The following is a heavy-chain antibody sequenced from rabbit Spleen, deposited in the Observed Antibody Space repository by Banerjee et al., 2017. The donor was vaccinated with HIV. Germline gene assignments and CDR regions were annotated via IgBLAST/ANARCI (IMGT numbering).Heavy chain of an antibody. CDR1: GFSFSSSYW. Sequence: QEQLEESGGDLVKPEGSLTLTCTASGFSFSSSYWICWVRQAPGKGLEWIACIYAGSYGSTYYASWAKGRFTISKTSSTTVTLQMTSLTVADTATYFCARDSGTSFSSYGMDLWGPGTLVTVS. CDR2: IYAGSYGST. D-gene: IGHD8-1*01. V-gene: IGHV1S45*01. J-gene: IGHJ6*01. CDR3: ARDSGTSFSSYGMDL.